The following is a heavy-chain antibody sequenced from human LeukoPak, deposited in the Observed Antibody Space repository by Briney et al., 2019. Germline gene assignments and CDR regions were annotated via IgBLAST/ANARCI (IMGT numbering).Heavy chain of an antibody. CDR1: GFTFSSYG. D-gene: IGHD6-13*01. V-gene: IGHV3-23*01. Sequence: GGSLRLSCAASGFTFSSYGMSWVRQAPGKGLEWVSAISGSGGSTYYADSVKGRFTISRDNSKNTLYLQMNSLRAEDTAVYYCAKDRWMYSSSWYAVPDYWGQGTLVTVSS. J-gene: IGHJ4*02. CDR2: ISGSGGST. CDR3: AKDRWMYSSSWYAVPDY.